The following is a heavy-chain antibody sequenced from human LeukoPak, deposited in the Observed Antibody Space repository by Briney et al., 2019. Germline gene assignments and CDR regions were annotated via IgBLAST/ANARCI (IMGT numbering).Heavy chain of an antibody. D-gene: IGHD3-16*01. Sequence: SQTLSLTCAISGDSVSTNSATWTWIRQSPSRGLEWLGRTYYRSKWYVDYAVSLKGRITINPDTSKNQFSLQLNSVTPDDTAVYYCARLIGSSWFDSWGQGTRVTVSS. CDR1: GDSVSTNSAT. J-gene: IGHJ5*01. CDR3: ARLIGSSWFDS. CDR2: TYYRSKWYV. V-gene: IGHV6-1*01.